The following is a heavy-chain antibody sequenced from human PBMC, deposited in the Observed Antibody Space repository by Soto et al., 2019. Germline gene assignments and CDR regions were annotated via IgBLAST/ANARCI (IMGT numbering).Heavy chain of an antibody. CDR2: INHSGST. CDR3: ARKDIVATILDY. D-gene: IGHD5-12*01. CDR1: GGSFSGYY. J-gene: IGHJ4*02. Sequence: QVQLQQWGAGLLKPSETLSLTCAVYGGSFSGYYWSWIRQPPGKGLEWIGEINHSGSTNYNPSLKSRVTISVDTSKNQFSLKLSSVTAADTAVYDCARKDIVATILDYWGQGTLVTVSS. V-gene: IGHV4-34*01.